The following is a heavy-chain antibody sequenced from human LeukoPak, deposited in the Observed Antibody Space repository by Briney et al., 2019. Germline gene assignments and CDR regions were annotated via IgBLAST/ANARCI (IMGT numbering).Heavy chain of an antibody. J-gene: IGHJ6*02. CDR1: GGSISSSNW. V-gene: IGHV4-4*02. CDR3: ARSGGYNRNYYYYGMDV. D-gene: IGHD5-24*01. CDR2: IYYSGST. Sequence: SETLSLTCAVPGGSISSSNWWSWVRQSPGEGLEWIGEIYYSGSTNYNFSLTSRVTISVDKSKNQFSLKLSSVTAADTAVYYCARSGGYNRNYYYYGMDVWGQGTTVTVSS.